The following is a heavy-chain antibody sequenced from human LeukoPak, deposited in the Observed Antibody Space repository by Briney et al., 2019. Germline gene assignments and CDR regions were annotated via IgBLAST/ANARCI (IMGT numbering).Heavy chain of an antibody. J-gene: IGHJ6*01. D-gene: IGHD5-12*01. CDR3: AREKQFSGYDMDA. V-gene: IGHV1-2*02. Sequence: ASVKVPCKASGYTFTDYFIHWVRQAPGQGLEWIGYIDPNTGGTHFAKSFQGGVTMTRDTSLNTVYMEVNSLTSDDTAVYYCAREKQFSGYDMDAWGQGTTVTVSS. CDR2: IDPNTGGT. CDR1: GYTFTDYF.